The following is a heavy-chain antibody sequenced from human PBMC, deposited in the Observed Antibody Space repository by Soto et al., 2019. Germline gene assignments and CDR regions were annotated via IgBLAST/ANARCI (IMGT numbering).Heavy chain of an antibody. V-gene: IGHV1-24*01. CDR1: GYTLTELS. Sequence: ALVKVSCKVSGYTLTELSIHWVRQAPGKGLEWMGGFDPEDGETIYAQKFQGRVTMTEDTSTDTAYMELSSLRSEDTAVYYCATAGIAAAGDQDAYYYYYGMDVWGQGTTVTVSS. CDR3: ATAGIAAAGDQDAYYYYYGMDV. D-gene: IGHD6-13*01. J-gene: IGHJ6*02. CDR2: FDPEDGET.